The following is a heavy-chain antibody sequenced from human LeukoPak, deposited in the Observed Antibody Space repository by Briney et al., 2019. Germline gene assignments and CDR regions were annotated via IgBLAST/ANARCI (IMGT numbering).Heavy chain of an antibody. J-gene: IGHJ5*02. CDR2: INPNSGGT. Sequence: ASVKVSCKASGYTFTGYYMHWVRQAPGQGLEWMGWINPNSGGTNYAQKFQGRVTMTRDTSISTAYMELSRLRSDDTAVYYCARADSSSWYWWFDPWGQGTLVTVSS. D-gene: IGHD6-13*01. CDR1: GYTFTGYY. CDR3: ARADSSSWYWWFDP. V-gene: IGHV1-2*02.